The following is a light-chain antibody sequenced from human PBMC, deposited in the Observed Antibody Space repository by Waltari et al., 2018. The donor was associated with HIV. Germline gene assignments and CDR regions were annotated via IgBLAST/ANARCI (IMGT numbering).Light chain of an antibody. CDR1: QSVTTK. CDR2: GAS. V-gene: IGKV3-15*01. J-gene: IGKJ1*01. Sequence: EVVMTQSPATLSVSPGESATLSCRASQSVTTKLAWYQQKPGQAPRLLIYGASTRATGVPARFSGGGSGTEFTLTISSLQSEDFAVYYCLQYNNWPPWTFGQGTKVKIK. CDR3: LQYNNWPPWT.